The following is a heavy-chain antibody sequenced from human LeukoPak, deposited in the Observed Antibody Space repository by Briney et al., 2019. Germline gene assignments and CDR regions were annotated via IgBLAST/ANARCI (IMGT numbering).Heavy chain of an antibody. Sequence: SVKVSCKASGGTFSSYAISWVRQAPGQGLEWMGGIIPIFGTANYAQKFQGRVTITTDESTSTAYMELSSLRSEDTAVYYCVREGTAGGNSPFDYWGQGTLVTVSS. CDR2: IIPIFGTA. D-gene: IGHD4-23*01. CDR3: VREGTAGGNSPFDY. V-gene: IGHV1-69*05. CDR1: GGTFSSYA. J-gene: IGHJ4*02.